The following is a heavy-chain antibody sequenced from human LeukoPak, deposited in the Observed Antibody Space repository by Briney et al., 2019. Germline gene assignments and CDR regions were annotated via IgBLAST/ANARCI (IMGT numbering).Heavy chain of an antibody. J-gene: IGHJ4*02. CDR3: TTASVPEVGATFGFDY. CDR2: IRSKAYGGTT. V-gene: IGHV3-49*04. CDR1: GFTFGDYA. D-gene: IGHD1-26*01. Sequence: GGSLRLSCTASGFTFGDYAMSWVRQAPGKGLEWVGFIRSKAYGGTTDYAAPVKGRFTISRDDSKNTLYLQMNSLKTEDTAVYYCTTASVPEVGATFGFDYWGQGTLVTVSS.